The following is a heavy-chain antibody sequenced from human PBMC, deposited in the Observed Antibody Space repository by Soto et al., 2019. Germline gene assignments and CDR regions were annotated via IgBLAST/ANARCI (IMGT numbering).Heavy chain of an antibody. CDR3: EQSCTWYFCFMDV. Sequence: EVQLLESGGGLIQPGGSLRLSCAASGFTFSSYAMSWVRQAPGKGLELVSAISGSGGRTYYADSVKGRFTISRDDSKNALYLQMNSLRAADTALYYCEQSCTWYFCFMDVWGKGTTVTVSS. CDR1: GFTFSSYA. J-gene: IGHJ6*03. V-gene: IGHV3-23*01. CDR2: ISGSGGRT.